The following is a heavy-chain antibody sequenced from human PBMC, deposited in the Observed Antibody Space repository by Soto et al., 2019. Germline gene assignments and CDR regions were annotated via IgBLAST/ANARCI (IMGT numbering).Heavy chain of an antibody. CDR1: GGSISSGGYY. J-gene: IGHJ5*02. CDR3: ARDWGVRGCFDT. Sequence: QVQLQESGPGLVKPSQTLSLTCTVSGGSISSGGYYWSWIRQHPGKGLEWIGYLYYSGSTYYNPYLKSRVTRLVNTSKNQYSLTLISVTAANTAVYYCARDWGVRGCFDTWGQGTLVTVSS. V-gene: IGHV4-31*03. D-gene: IGHD3-16*01. CDR2: LYYSGST.